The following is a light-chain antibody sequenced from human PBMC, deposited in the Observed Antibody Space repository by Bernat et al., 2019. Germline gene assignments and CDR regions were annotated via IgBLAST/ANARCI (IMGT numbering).Light chain of an antibody. Sequence: DIQMTQSPSTLSASVGDRVTITCRASQSISSWLAWYQQKPGKAPKLLIYKASSLESGVPSRFSGSGSGTEFTLTISSLQPDDFATYYCQQYDSYPYTFGQGTKLEIK. CDR3: QQYDSYPYT. V-gene: IGKV1-5*03. CDR1: QSISSW. J-gene: IGKJ2*01. CDR2: KAS.